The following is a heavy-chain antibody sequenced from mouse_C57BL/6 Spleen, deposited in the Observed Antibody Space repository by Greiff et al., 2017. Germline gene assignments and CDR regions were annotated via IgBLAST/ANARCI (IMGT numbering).Heavy chain of an antibody. CDR3: AKSYYAMDY. CDR1: GYSITSGYY. V-gene: IGHV3-6*01. J-gene: IGHJ4*01. Sequence: EVQLQESGPGLVKPSQSLSLTCSVTGYSITSGYYWNWIRQFPGNKLEWMGYISYDGSNNSNPTLKNRISITRDTSKNQCFLKLNSVTTEDTATYYCAKSYYAMDYWGQGTSVTVSS. CDR2: ISYDGSN.